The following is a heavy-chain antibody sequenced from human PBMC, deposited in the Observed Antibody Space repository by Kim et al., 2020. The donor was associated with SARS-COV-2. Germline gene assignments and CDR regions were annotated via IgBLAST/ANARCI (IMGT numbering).Heavy chain of an antibody. D-gene: IGHD3-10*01. J-gene: IGHJ4*02. V-gene: IGHV3-53*01. CDR3: ARSLRGVFDY. Sequence: PDSVEGRCPLSREKSKNTLYLQMKSLRAEDTAVYYCARSLRGVFDYWGQGTLVTVSS.